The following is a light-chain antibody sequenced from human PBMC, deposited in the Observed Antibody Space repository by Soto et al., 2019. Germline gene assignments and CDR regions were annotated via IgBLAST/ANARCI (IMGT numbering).Light chain of an antibody. J-gene: IGKJ3*01. CDR3: QQRSGWPFT. CDR1: QSVSRY. Sequence: EIVLTQSPATLSLSPGQRATLSCRASQSVSRYLAWYQQKAGQAPRLLIYDASSKATGIPARFSGTGSGTDFTLIISSLEPEDSAIYYCQQRSGWPFTFGPGTKVDLK. CDR2: DAS. V-gene: IGKV3-11*01.